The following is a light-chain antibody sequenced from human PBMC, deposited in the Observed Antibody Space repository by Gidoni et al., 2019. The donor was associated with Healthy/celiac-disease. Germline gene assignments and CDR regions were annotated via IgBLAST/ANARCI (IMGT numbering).Light chain of an antibody. CDR2: DVS. CDR3: SSYTSSSTLDV. Sequence: QSALTQPASVSGSPGQSITLSCTGPSSDVGGYNYVSCYQQHPGKAPKLMIYDVSNRPSGVSNRFSGSKSGNTASLTSSGLQAEDEADYYCSSYTSSSTLDVFGTGTKVTVL. J-gene: IGLJ1*01. CDR1: SSDVGGYNY. V-gene: IGLV2-14*01.